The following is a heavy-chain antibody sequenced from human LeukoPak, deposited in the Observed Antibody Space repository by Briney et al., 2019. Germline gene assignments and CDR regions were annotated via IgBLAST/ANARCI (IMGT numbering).Heavy chain of an antibody. CDR3: AIDEPNYAPYDFDY. J-gene: IGHJ4*02. Sequence: PGGSLTLSCAASRFTFCNAWMNWVPQAPGKGREWVVRIKSKADGETTDYAAPVKGRFTISRDDSNNMVYLQMNRLKIEDTAVYYCAIDEPNYAPYDFDYWGQGTLVTVSS. CDR2: IKSKADGETT. CDR1: RFTFCNAW. D-gene: IGHD4/OR15-4a*01. V-gene: IGHV3-15*01.